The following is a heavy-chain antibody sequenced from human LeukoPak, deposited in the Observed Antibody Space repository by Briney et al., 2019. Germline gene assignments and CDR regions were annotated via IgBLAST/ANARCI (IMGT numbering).Heavy chain of an antibody. CDR1: GYTFTSYD. CDR2: MNPNSGNT. V-gene: IGHV1-8*03. J-gene: IGHJ4*02. D-gene: IGHD1-14*01. CDR3: ARGRYPAWFDY. Sequence: GASVKVSCKASGYTFTSYDINWVRQATGQGLEWMGWMNPNSGNTGYAQKFQGRVAITRNTSISTAYMELSSLRSEDTAVYYCARGRYPAWFDYWGQGTLVTVSS.